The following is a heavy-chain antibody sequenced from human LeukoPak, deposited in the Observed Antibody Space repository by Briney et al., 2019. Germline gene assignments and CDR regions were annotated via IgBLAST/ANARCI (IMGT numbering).Heavy chain of an antibody. CDR2: INPSGGST. CDR3: ARSASYGSGSNYYYYGMDV. Sequence: AASVRVSCTASGYTFTSYYMHWVRQAPGQGLEWMGIINPSGGSTRYAQKFQGRVTMTRDTSTSTVYMELSSLRSEDTAVYYCARSASYGSGSNYYYYGMDVWGQGTTVTVSS. D-gene: IGHD3-10*01. CDR1: GYTFTSYY. V-gene: IGHV1-46*01. J-gene: IGHJ6*02.